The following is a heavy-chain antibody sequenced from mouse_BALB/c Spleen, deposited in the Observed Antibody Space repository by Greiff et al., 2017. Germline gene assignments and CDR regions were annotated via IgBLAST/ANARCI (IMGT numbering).Heavy chain of an antibody. V-gene: IGHV10-1*02. CDR1: GFTFNTYA. D-gene: IGHD2-3*01. J-gene: IGHJ3*01. CDR2: IRSKSNNYAT. Sequence: EVMLVESGGGLVQPKGSLKLSCAASGFTFNTYAMNWVRQAPGKGLEWVARIRSKSNNYATYYADSVKDRFTISTADSQSMLYLQMNNLKTEDTAMYYCVRRDGYYAWFAYWGQGTRVTVSA. CDR3: VRRDGYYAWFAY.